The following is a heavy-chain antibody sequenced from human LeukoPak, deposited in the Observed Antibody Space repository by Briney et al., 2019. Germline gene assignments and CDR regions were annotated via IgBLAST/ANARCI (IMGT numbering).Heavy chain of an antibody. Sequence: SGPALVKPTQTLTLTCTFSGFSLTTPGMSVSWIRQPPGKPLECLARINWSNDKFYSTSLKPRLTISSDTSKNQVVLIMTNMDPVDTATFFCARSSYSGYDAWGQGSLVTVSS. D-gene: IGHD5-12*01. J-gene: IGHJ4*02. V-gene: IGHV2-70*04. CDR1: GFSLTTPGMS. CDR3: ARSSYSGYDA. CDR2: INWSNDK.